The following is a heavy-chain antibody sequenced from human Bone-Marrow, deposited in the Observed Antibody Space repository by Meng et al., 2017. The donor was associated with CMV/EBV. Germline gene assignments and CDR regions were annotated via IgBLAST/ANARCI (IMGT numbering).Heavy chain of an antibody. Sequence: EPLSLTCAVSGLTFKDAWMSWARQAPGKGLEWVGRIKSKPDGGTTEYAAPVKGRFTISRDDSKTTVYLQMNSLKTEDTALYYCPTGNVVPLPDYWGQGTLVTVSS. CDR1: GLTFKDAW. CDR3: PTGNVVPLPDY. J-gene: IGHJ4*02. CDR2: IKSKPDGGTT. D-gene: IGHD2-2*01. V-gene: IGHV3-15*01.